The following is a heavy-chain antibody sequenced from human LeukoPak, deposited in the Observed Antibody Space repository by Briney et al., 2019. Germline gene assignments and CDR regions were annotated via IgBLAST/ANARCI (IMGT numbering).Heavy chain of an antibody. CDR1: GFTFSSYW. V-gene: IGHV3-74*01. CDR3: ARGAYSSSSKYFQH. D-gene: IGHD6-6*01. J-gene: IGHJ1*01. CDR2: INSGGSST. Sequence: GGSLRLSCAASGFTFSSYWMHWVRQAPGKGLVWVSRINSGGSSTSYADSVKGRFTISRDNAKNTLYLQMNSLRAEDTAVYYCARGAYSSSSKYFQHWGQGTLVTVSS.